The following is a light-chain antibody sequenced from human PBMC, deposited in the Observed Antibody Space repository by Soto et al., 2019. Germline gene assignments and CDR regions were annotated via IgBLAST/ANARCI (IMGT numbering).Light chain of an antibody. CDR1: QSVSNS. V-gene: IGKV1-39*01. Sequence: DIQMTQSPSFLSASVGDRVTISCRTSQSVSNSVNWYRHKPGEAPKLLIYAASSLHSDVPLRFSGRGSGTDFTLTISNLQPEDFATYFCQQCYRSPYTFGQGTKVEI. CDR2: AAS. CDR3: QQCYRSPYT. J-gene: IGKJ2*01.